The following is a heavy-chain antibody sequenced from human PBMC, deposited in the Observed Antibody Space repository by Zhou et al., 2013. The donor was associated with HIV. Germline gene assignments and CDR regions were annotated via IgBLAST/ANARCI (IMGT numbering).Heavy chain of an antibody. CDR1: GYRFTDYA. CDR3: ARDSSSSCFDY. D-gene: IGHD6-6*01. CDR2: INAGNGNT. V-gene: IGHV1-3*01. Sequence: QAQLVQSGAEMKKPGASVRVSCKASGYRFTDYAVHWVRQAPGQRLEWLGWINAGNGNTKYSQKFQGRVTITRDTSASTAYMELSSLRSEDTAVYYCARDSSSSCFDYWGQGTLVTVSS. J-gene: IGHJ4*02.